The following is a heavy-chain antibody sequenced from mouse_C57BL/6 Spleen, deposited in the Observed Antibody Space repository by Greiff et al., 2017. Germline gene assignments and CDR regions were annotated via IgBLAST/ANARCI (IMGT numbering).Heavy chain of an antibody. CDR1: GYW. V-gene: IGHV1-53*01. CDR3: ARWGGRDLFDY. Sequence: QVQLQQSGTELVKPGASVKLSCKASGYWMHWVKQRPGQGLEWIGNINPSNGGTNYNEKFKSKATLTVDKSSSTAYMQLSSLTSEDSAVYYCARWGGRDLFDYWGQGTTLTVSS. J-gene: IGHJ2*01. CDR2: INPSNGGT.